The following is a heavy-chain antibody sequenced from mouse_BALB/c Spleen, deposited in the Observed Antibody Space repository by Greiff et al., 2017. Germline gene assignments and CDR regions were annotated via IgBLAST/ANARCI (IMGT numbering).Heavy chain of an antibody. Sequence: VQLKQSGTVLARPGASVKMSCKASGYSFTSYWMHWVKQRPGQGLEWIGAIYPGNSDTSYNQKFKGKAKLTAVTSASTAYMELSSLTNEDSAVYYCTRPIYYDYDGGYAMDYWGQGTSVTVSS. CDR2: IYPGNSDT. D-gene: IGHD2-4*01. J-gene: IGHJ4*01. CDR1: GYSFTSYW. V-gene: IGHV1-5*01. CDR3: TRPIYYDYDGGYAMDY.